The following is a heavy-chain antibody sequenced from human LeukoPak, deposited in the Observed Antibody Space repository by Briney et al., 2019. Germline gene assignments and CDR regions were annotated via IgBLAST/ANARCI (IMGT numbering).Heavy chain of an antibody. V-gene: IGHV4-30-4*07. D-gene: IGHD5-18*01. CDR2: IYYSGST. J-gene: IGHJ4*02. CDR3: ARRGRDTAMIDY. CDR1: GGSISSGGYS. Sequence: PSQTLSLTCAVSGGSISSGGYSWSWIRQPPGKGLEWIGYIYYSGSTYYNPSLKSRVTISVDTSKNQFSLKLSSVTAADTAVYYCARRGRDTAMIDYWGQGTLVTVSS.